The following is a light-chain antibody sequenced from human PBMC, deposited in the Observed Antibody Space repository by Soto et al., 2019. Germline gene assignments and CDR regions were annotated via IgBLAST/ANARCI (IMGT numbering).Light chain of an antibody. CDR2: DAS. V-gene: IGKV3-11*01. CDR3: QQRSNWPPT. J-gene: IGKJ2*01. CDR1: QSVSSS. Sequence: EIGLTQSPATLSLSPGERATLSCRASQSVSSSLAWYQQKPGQAPRLLIYDASNRATGIPARFSGSGSGTDFTLTISSLEPEDFAVYYCQQRSNWPPTFGQGTKLEIK.